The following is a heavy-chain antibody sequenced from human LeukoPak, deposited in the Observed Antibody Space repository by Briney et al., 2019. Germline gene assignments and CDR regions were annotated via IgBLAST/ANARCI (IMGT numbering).Heavy chain of an antibody. CDR2: IYTSGST. CDR3: ARGRVYYYYYYMDV. J-gene: IGHJ6*03. Sequence: PSETLSLTCTVSGGSISSGSYYWSWIRQPAGKGLEWIGRIYTSGSTNYNPSLKSRVTISVDTSKNQFSLKLSSVTAADTAVYYCARGRVYYYYYYMDVWGKGTTVTVSS. V-gene: IGHV4-61*02. CDR1: GGSISSGSYY.